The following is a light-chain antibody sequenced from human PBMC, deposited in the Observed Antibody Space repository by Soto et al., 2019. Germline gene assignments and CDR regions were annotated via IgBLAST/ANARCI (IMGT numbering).Light chain of an antibody. CDR3: QQCSFSPRT. J-gene: IGKJ1*01. CDR1: QSVTNNY. Sequence: EIVLTQSPGTLSLSPGERATLSCRASQSVTNNYLDWFQQKPGQAPRLLICDASIRTDGIPDRFSGSGSETDFTLTISRLEPEDSAVYYCQQCSFSPRTFGQGTKVDIK. V-gene: IGKV3-20*01. CDR2: DAS.